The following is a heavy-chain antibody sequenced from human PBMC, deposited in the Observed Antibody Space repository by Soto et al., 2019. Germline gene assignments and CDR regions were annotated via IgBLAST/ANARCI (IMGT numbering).Heavy chain of an antibody. V-gene: IGHV4-59*01. D-gene: IGHD2-2*01. CDR1: GGSISSYY. Sequence: PSETLSLTCTVSGGSISSYYWSWIRQPPGKGLEWIGYIYYSGSTNYDPSLKSRVTISVDPSKNQFSLKLSSVTAADTAVYYCARSDGGIVVVPAAIWGQGTLVTVSS. CDR2: IYYSGST. J-gene: IGHJ4*02. CDR3: ARSDGGIVVVPAAI.